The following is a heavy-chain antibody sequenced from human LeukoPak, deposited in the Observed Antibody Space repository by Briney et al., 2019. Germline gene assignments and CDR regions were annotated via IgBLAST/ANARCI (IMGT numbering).Heavy chain of an antibody. CDR2: IYYSGST. V-gene: IGHV4-59*01. J-gene: IGHJ3*02. CDR1: GGSISSYY. Sequence: PSETLSLTCTVSGGSISSYYWSWIRQPPGKGLEWIGYIYYSGSTNYNPSLKSRVTISVDTSKNQFSLKLSSVTAADTAVYYCASNLAWYYYGSGTTPGAFDIWGQGTMVTVSS. D-gene: IGHD3-10*01. CDR3: ASNLAWYYYGSGTTPGAFDI.